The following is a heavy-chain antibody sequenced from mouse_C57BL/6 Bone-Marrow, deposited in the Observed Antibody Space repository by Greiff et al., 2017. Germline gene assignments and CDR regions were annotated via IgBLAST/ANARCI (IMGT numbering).Heavy chain of an antibody. CDR3: TALITTVVATDFYAMDY. V-gene: IGHV14-4*01. Sequence: VQLQQPGAELVRPGASVKLSCTASGFNIKDDYMHWVKQRPEQGLEWIGWIDPENGDTKYAPKFQGKATITADTSSNTAYLQLSSLTSEDTSVYYWTALITTVVATDFYAMDYWGQGTSVTVSS. CDR1: GFNIKDDY. CDR2: IDPENGDT. J-gene: IGHJ4*01. D-gene: IGHD1-1*01.